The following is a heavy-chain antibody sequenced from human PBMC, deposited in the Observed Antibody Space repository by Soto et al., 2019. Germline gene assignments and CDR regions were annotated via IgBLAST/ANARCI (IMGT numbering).Heavy chain of an antibody. CDR2: ISSSGSTI. J-gene: IGHJ6*02. Sequence: GGSLRLSCAASGFTFSSYEMNWVRQDPGKGLEWVSYISSSGSTIYYADSVKGRFTISRDNAKNSLYLQMNSLRAEDTAVYYCASEGYCSSTSCYTSYYYGMDVWGQGTTVTVSS. CDR3: ASEGYCSSTSCYTSYYYGMDV. D-gene: IGHD2-2*02. CDR1: GFTFSSYE. V-gene: IGHV3-48*03.